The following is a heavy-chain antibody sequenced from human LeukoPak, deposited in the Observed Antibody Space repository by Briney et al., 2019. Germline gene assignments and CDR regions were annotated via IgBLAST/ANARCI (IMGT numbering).Heavy chain of an antibody. CDR3: ARDPDLRRGFDGEGY. CDR2: INQDGRQK. D-gene: IGHD3-10*01. CDR1: TFTFSSYW. V-gene: IGHV3-7*05. Sequence: PGGSLRLSCAASTFTFSSYWMSWVRQAPGKGLEWVANINQDGRQKNYVDSVRGRFTISRDSAKNSLYLQMNGLRAEDTAVYYCARDPDLRRGFDGEGYWGQGTLVTVSS. J-gene: IGHJ4*02.